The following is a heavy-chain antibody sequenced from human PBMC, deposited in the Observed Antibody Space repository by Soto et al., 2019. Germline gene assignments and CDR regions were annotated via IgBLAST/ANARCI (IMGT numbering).Heavy chain of an antibody. CDR2: ITCSGRHS. V-gene: IGHV3-23*01. D-gene: IGHD3-10*01. CDR1: GFPSSTYGFSTYA. Sequence: EVQLLQSGGGLVQPGGSLRLSCMASGFPSSTYGFSTYAMTWVRQPPGKGLEWVSVITCSGRHSYYADSVKGRFTISRDNSRNTLFLQMDSLRADDTAVYFCAKGTSSEFLLSFDDWGHGTLVTVSS. CDR3: AKGTSSEFLLSFDD. J-gene: IGHJ4*01.